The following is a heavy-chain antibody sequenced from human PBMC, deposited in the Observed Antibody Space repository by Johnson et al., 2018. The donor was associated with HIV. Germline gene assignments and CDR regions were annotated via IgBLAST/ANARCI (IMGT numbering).Heavy chain of an antibody. V-gene: IGHV3-30*03. Sequence: QVQLVESGGGLVQPGRSLRLSCAASGFTFDDYALHWIRQAPGKGLEWVAVISYHGGTKYSADSVKGRFSISRDNSKNTLYLQMNSLRAEDTAVYYCASGHSAYWGRGTMVTVSS. CDR1: GFTFDDYA. D-gene: IGHD5-12*01. CDR3: ASGHSAY. J-gene: IGHJ3*01. CDR2: ISYHGGTK.